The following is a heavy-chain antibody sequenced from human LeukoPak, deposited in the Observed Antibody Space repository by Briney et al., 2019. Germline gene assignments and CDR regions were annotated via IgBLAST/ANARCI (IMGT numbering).Heavy chain of an antibody. CDR2: ISGYNGNT. Sequence: ASVKVSCKASGYTFTSYGITWVRQAPGQGLEWMGWISGYNGNTNYAQKLQGRVTMTTDTSTSTAYMELRSLRSDDTAVYYCARAQLVGATLGYWGQGTLVTVSS. J-gene: IGHJ4*02. CDR1: GYTFTSYG. CDR3: ARAQLVGATLGY. D-gene: IGHD1-26*01. V-gene: IGHV1-18*01.